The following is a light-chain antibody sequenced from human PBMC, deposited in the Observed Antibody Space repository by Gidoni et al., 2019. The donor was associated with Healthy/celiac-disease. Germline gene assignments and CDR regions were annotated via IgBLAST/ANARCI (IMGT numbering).Light chain of an antibody. CDR3: SSYTSSSTRV. CDR2: EVS. J-gene: IGLJ3*02. Sequence: SALPQPASVSGSPGQPITISCTGTSSDVGGYNYVSWYQQHPGKAPKLMIYEVSNRPSGVSNRFSGSKSGNTASLTIAGLQAEDEADYYCSSYTSSSTRVFGGGTKLTVL. V-gene: IGLV2-14*01. CDR1: SSDVGGYNY.